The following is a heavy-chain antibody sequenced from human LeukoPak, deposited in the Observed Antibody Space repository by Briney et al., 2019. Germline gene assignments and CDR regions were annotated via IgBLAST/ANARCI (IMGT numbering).Heavy chain of an antibody. J-gene: IGHJ4*02. CDR3: ARASTVTTWSLGY. D-gene: IGHD4-17*01. CDR2: VSYTGST. Sequence: PSETLSLTCIASGGSISNYHWSWIRQPPGKGLEWIGYVSYTGSTNCNPSLRSRVTMSVDTSKNQFSLNLSSVTAADTAMYYCARASTVTTWSLGYWGQGILVTVSS. V-gene: IGHV4-59*01. CDR1: GGSISNYH.